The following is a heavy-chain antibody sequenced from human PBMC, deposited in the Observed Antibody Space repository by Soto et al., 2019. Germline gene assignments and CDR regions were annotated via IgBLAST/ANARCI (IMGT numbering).Heavy chain of an antibody. J-gene: IGHJ5*02. CDR3: ARWWSGSRQGFDP. CDR2: IYYSGST. CDR1: GGSISSGDYY. V-gene: IGHV4-31*03. D-gene: IGHD3-3*01. Sequence: QVQLQESGPGLVKPSQTLSLTCTVSGGSISSGDYYWSWIRQHPGKGLEWIGYIYYSGSTYYNPSLKSRVTISVDTSKNQCSLKLSSVTAADRAVYYCARWWSGSRQGFDPWGQGTLVTVSS.